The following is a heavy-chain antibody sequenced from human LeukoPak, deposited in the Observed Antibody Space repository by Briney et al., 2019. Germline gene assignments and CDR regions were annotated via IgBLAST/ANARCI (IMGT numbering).Heavy chain of an antibody. CDR2: IYYSGSA. D-gene: IGHD6-13*01. Sequence: SETLSLTCTVSIGSISSNNYYWGWIRQPPGKGLEWIGSIYYSGSAYYNPSLKSRVTISVDTSKNQFSLRLTSVTAADTAVYYCARAYSSSWCDAFDIWGQGTMVTVSS. CDR3: ARAYSSSWCDAFDI. CDR1: IGSISSNNYY. J-gene: IGHJ3*02. V-gene: IGHV4-39*07.